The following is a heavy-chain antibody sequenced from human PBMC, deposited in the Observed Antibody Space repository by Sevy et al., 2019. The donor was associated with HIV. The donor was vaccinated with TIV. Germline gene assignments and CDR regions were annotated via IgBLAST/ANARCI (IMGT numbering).Heavy chain of an antibody. J-gene: IGHJ4*02. CDR1: GFTFDDYT. D-gene: IGHD3-3*01. CDR2: ISWDGCST. CDR3: AKDMGLRLLEWTPIGFDY. V-gene: IGHV3-43*01. Sequence: GGSLRLSCAASGFTFDDYTMHWVRQAPGKGLEWVSLISWDGCSTYYADSVKGRFTISRDNSKNSLYLQMNSLRTEDTALYYCAKDMGLRLLEWTPIGFDYWGQGTLVTVSS.